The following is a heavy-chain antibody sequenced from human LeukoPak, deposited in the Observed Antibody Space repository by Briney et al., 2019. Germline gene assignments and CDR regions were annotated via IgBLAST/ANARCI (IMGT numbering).Heavy chain of an antibody. D-gene: IGHD4-17*01. CDR1: GFSFSVYE. CDR3: ATLTVATSFDY. J-gene: IGHJ4*02. V-gene: IGHV3-48*03. Sequence: GGSLRLSCAASGFSFSVYEMHWVRQAPGKGLEWISDISSSGTTTYYADSVKGRFTISRNNAKNSLYLQMNSLRAEDTAVYYCATLTVATSFDYWGQGTLVTVSS. CDR2: ISSSGTTT.